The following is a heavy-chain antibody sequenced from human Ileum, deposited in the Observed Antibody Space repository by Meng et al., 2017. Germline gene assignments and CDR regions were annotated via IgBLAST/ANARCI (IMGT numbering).Heavy chain of an antibody. Sequence: GESLKISCAASGFIFSSYGMHWVRQAPGKGLGWVAGIWYHGRNDFYADSVKGRFTISRDTSTLYLEMNSLRVEDTAVYYCARDVDTSSHYSWFDPWGQGTLVTVSS. D-gene: IGHD3-10*01. V-gene: IGHV3-33*01. CDR3: ARDVDTSSHYSWFDP. CDR2: IWYHGRND. CDR1: GFIFSSYG. J-gene: IGHJ5*02.